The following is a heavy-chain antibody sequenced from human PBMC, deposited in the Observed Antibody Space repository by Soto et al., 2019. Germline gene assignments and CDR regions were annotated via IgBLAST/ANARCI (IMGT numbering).Heavy chain of an antibody. CDR2: IWYDGSNK. V-gene: IGHV3-33*01. J-gene: IGHJ6*02. CDR1: GFTFSSYG. CDR3: ARNGDYGSYYYYYGMDV. Sequence: QVQLVESGGGVVQPGRSLRLSCAASGFTFSSYGMHWVRQASGKGLEWVAVIWYDGSNKYYADSVKGRFTISRDNSKNTLYMQMNSQRAEDTAVYYCARNGDYGSYYYYYGMDVWGQGTTVTVSS. D-gene: IGHD4-17*01.